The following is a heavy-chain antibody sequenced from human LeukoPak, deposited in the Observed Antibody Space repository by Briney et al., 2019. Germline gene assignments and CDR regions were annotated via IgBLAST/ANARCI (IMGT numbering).Heavy chain of an antibody. CDR1: GFTLSSYA. J-gene: IGHJ4*02. D-gene: IGHD2-21*02. Sequence: GRSLRLSSAAAGFTLSSYAMSWVRPAHGKGLEWVSAISGSGGSTYYADSVKGRFTISRDNSKNTLYLQMNSLRAEDTAVYYCAKESPYCGGDCYPDYWGQGTLVTVSS. CDR2: ISGSGGST. CDR3: AKESPYCGGDCYPDY. V-gene: IGHV3-23*01.